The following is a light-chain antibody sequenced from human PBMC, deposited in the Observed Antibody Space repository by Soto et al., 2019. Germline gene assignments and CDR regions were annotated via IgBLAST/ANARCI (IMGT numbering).Light chain of an antibody. CDR2: DGY. CDR3: QQSYSLPIT. Sequence: DIQMTPSPSTLSASVGDRVTITCRASQNINNWLAWYQQKEGIAPKLMIYDGYSLESGVPSMFSGSGSGTDFILTISSLQPEDFATYYCQQSYSLPITFGQGTRLEIK. V-gene: IGKV1-5*01. CDR1: QNINNW. J-gene: IGKJ5*01.